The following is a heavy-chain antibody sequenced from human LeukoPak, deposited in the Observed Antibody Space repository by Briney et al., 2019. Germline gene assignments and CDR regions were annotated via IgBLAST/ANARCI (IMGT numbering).Heavy chain of an antibody. Sequence: PGGSLRLSCAASGFTFSSYEMNWVRQAPGEGLEWVSYISSGSTIYDADSVKGRFTISRDNAKNSLYLQMSSLRAEDTAVYYCARESIAVAGAPFDYWGQGTLVTVSS. D-gene: IGHD6-19*01. CDR3: ARESIAVAGAPFDY. V-gene: IGHV3-48*03. CDR2: ISSGSTI. CDR1: GFTFSSYE. J-gene: IGHJ4*02.